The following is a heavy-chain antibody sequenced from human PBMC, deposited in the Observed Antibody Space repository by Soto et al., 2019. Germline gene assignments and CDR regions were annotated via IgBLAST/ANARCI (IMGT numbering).Heavy chain of an antibody. J-gene: IGHJ6*02. Sequence: ASVKVSCKASGGTFSSYAISWVRQAPGQGLEWMGGIIPIFGTANYAQKFQGRATITADKSTSTAYMELSSLRSEDTAVYYCARETHGGNSDYYYYGMDVWGQGTTVTVSS. CDR3: ARETHGGNSDYYYYGMDV. CDR2: IIPIFGTA. CDR1: GGTFSSYA. V-gene: IGHV1-69*06. D-gene: IGHD2-21*02.